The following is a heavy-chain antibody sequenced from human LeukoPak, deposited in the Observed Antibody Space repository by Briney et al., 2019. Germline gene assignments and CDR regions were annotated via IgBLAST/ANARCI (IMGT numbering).Heavy chain of an antibody. CDR2: IYYSGST. J-gene: IGHJ6*03. CDR3: ARDRSDSYYYMDV. Sequence: SETLSLTCTVSGGSISTYFWSWIRQPPGKGLEWIGYIYYSGSTNYNPSLKSRVTISVDTSKNQFSLKLSSVTAADTAVYYCARDRSDSYYYMDVWGEGTTVTVSS. CDR1: GGSISTYF. V-gene: IGHV4-59*01.